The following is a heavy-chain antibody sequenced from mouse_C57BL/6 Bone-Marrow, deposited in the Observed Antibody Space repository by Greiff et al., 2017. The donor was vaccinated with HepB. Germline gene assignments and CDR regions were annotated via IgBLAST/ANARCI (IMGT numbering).Heavy chain of an antibody. CDR3: ARPYDGYPWYFDY. D-gene: IGHD2-3*01. CDR1: GFTFSDYG. CDR2: ISSGSSTI. Sequence: VQLQQSGGGLVKPGGSLKLSCAASGFTFSDYGMHWVRQAPEKGLEWVAYISSGSSTIYYADTVKGRFTISRDNAKNTLFLQMTSLRSEDTAMYYCARPYDGYPWYFDYWGQGTTLTVSS. V-gene: IGHV5-17*01. J-gene: IGHJ2*01.